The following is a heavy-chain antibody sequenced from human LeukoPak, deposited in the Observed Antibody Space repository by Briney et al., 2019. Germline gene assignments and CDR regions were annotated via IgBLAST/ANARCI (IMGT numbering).Heavy chain of an antibody. CDR3: ARDPYNGAYSEGYYYYYMDV. D-gene: IGHD1-1*01. J-gene: IGHJ6*03. CDR1: GFTFSSYD. Sequence: GGSLRLSCAASGFTFSSYDMSWVRQAPGKGLEWVSGIRASGGTTYYADSVKGRFTISRDNAKNSLYLQMNSLRVEDTAIYYCARDPYNGAYSEGYYYYYMDVWGKGTTVTVSS. CDR2: IRASGGTT. V-gene: IGHV3-23*01.